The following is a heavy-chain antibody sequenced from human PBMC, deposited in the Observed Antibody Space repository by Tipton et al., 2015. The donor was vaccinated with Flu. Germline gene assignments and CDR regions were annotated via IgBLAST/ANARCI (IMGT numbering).Heavy chain of an antibody. CDR2: IYYSGST. CDR3: ARDQGFGDGLTYDYYAMDV. Sequence: LRLSCPVSGGSISSGGAYWSWFRQLPGKGLEWIGCIYYSGSTYYKSSLRSRLSISVDTSRNLFSLTLNSVTAADTAIYYCARDQGFGDGLTYDYYAMDVWGQGTTVTVSS. J-gene: IGHJ6*02. CDR1: GGSISSGGAY. V-gene: IGHV4-31*03. D-gene: IGHD3-10*01.